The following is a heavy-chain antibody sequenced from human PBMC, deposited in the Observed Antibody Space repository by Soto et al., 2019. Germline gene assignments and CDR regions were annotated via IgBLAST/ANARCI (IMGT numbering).Heavy chain of an antibody. CDR3: AHRDILTGPVNY. J-gene: IGHJ4*02. D-gene: IGHD3-9*01. V-gene: IGHV2-5*01. CDR2: IYWNDDK. Sequence: SGPTLVNPTQTLTLTCTFSGFSLSTGGVTVGWIRQPPGKALGWLALIYWNDDKHYRPSLRSSLTITKDTSKNQVVLTMTNVDPVDTATYYCAHRDILTGPVNYWGQGTLVTVSS. CDR1: GFSLSTGGVT.